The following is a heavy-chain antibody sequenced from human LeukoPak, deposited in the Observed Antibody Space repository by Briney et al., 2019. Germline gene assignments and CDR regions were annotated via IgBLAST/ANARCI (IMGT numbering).Heavy chain of an antibody. CDR1: GGSISSSSYY. CDR3: ARAASHEVFWSGRDYYYYMDV. D-gene: IGHD3-3*01. CDR2: IYYSGST. Sequence: PSETLSLTCTVSGGSISSSSYYWGWIRQPPGKGLEWIGSIYYSGSTNYNPSLKSRVTISVDTSKNQFSLKLSSVTAADTAVYYCARAASHEVFWSGRDYYYYMDVWGKGTTVTVSS. V-gene: IGHV4-39*07. J-gene: IGHJ6*03.